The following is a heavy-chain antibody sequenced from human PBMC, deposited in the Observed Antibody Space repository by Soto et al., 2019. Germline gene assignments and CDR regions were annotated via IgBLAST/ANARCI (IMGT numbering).Heavy chain of an antibody. D-gene: IGHD6-19*01. CDR3: AGSLIAVAAQIDY. CDR1: GGTFSSYA. Sequence: GASVKVSCKASGGTFSSYAISWVRQAPGQGLEWMGGIIPIFGTANYAQKFQGRVTITADESTSTAYMELSSLRSEDTAVYYCAGSLIAVAAQIDYWGQGTLVTVSS. CDR2: IIPIFGTA. V-gene: IGHV1-69*13. J-gene: IGHJ4*02.